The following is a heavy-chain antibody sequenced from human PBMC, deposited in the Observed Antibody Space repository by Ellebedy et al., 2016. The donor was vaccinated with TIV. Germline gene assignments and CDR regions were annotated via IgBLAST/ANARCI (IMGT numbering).Heavy chain of an antibody. CDR1: GGSISPYF. V-gene: IGHV4-59*12. J-gene: IGHJ3*02. Sequence: SETLSLTCTVSGGSISPYFWGWIRQPPEKGLEYIGYGHYTGSTNYNPSLRSRVTLSVDSFKKQFSLKLDSVTAADTAVYYCARDSKKGWAFDIWGQGTMVTVSS. CDR2: GHYTGST. CDR3: ARDSKKGWAFDI.